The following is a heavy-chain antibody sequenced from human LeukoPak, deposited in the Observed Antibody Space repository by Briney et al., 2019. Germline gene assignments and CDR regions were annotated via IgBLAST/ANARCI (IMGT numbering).Heavy chain of an antibody. J-gene: IGHJ3*02. CDR2: ISAYNGNT. D-gene: IGHD3-22*01. V-gene: IGHV1-18*01. Sequence: ASVRVSCKASGYSFNNYGISWVRQAPGQGLEWMGWISAYNGNTNYAQKLQGRVTMTTDTSTSTAYMELRSLRSDDTAVYYCARVGYDSSDAFDIWGQGTMVTVSS. CDR3: ARVGYDSSDAFDI. CDR1: GYSFNNYG.